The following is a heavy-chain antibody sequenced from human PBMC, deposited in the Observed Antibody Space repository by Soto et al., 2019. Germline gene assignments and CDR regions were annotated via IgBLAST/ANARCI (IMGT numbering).Heavy chain of an antibody. D-gene: IGHD5-12*01. J-gene: IGHJ4*02. V-gene: IGHV1-2*02. CDR1: GYTFTGHY. CDR3: GGGRSGQIVVFY. Sequence: GASVKVSCKASGYTFTGHYIHWVRQAPEQGPEWMGEIGPESGATRYAQKFQGRVTMTMDMSITTVYMELSNLSPDDTAVYYCGGGRSGQIVVFYWGQGTPVTVSS. CDR2: IGPESGAT.